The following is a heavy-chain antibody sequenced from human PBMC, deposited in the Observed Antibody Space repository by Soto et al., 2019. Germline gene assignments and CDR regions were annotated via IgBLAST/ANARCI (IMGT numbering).Heavy chain of an antibody. D-gene: IGHD3-10*01. CDR3: ARDPLNYGSVFEH. J-gene: IGHJ4*02. V-gene: IGHV3-74*01. CDR2: INSDGSST. Sequence: GGSLRLSCAASGFTFSDLWMHWVRQAPGKGLVWVSRINSDGSSTTYADSVKGRFTISRDNAKNTLYLQMNSLRAEDAAVYYCARDPLNYGSVFEHWGQGTLVTVSS. CDR1: GFTFSDLW.